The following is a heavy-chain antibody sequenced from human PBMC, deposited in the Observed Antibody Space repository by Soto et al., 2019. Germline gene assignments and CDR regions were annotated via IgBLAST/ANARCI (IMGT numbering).Heavy chain of an antibody. V-gene: IGHV4-34*01. CDR3: ARLVTVTTDYYYGMDV. Sequence: SETLSLTCAFYGWSLSGYYWSWLRPPPGKGLEWIGEINHSGSTNYNPSLKSRVTISVDTSKNQFSLRLSSVTAADTAVYYCARLVTVTTDYYYGMDVWGQGTTVTVSS. D-gene: IGHD4-4*01. CDR1: GWSLSGYY. J-gene: IGHJ6*02. CDR2: INHSGST.